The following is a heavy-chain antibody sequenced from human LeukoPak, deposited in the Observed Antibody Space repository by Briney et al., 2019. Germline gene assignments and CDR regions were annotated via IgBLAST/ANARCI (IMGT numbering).Heavy chain of an antibody. CDR2: INPNDGDT. CDR1: GYTFTDDY. Sequence: HVASVKVSCKASGYTFTDDYVRCVRHPPGQWIEWMGWINPNDGDTMYAKKIKSRVNMTRDTSISTAHMEVSRLRSDDTAVYYCARANFLYCSSTTCLFDYWGQGTLVTVSS. J-gene: IGHJ4*02. V-gene: IGHV1-2*02. CDR3: ARANFLYCSSTTCLFDY. D-gene: IGHD2-2*01.